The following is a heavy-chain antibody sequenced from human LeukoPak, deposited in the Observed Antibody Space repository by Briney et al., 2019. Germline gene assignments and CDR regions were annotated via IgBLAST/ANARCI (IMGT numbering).Heavy chain of an antibody. CDR1: GFTFSSYA. CDR3: EKDLKDRLLVVVAA. CDR2: ISGSGGST. J-gene: IGHJ4*02. Sequence: GGSLRLSCAASGFTFSSYAMSWVRQAPGKGLEWVSAISGSGGSTYYADSVKGRFTISRDNSKNTLYLQMNSLRAEDTAVYYCEKDLKDRLLVVVAAWGQGTLVTVSS. V-gene: IGHV3-23*01. D-gene: IGHD2-15*01.